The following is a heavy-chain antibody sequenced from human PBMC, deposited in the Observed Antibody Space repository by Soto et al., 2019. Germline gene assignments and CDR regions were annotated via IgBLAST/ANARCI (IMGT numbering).Heavy chain of an antibody. CDR1: GYTVTRYA. V-gene: IGHV1-18*01. D-gene: IGHD5-12*01. CDR3: ARGGEGYNFGAVY. J-gene: IGHJ4*02. CDR2: INTKTGNP. Sequence: AXVKISCKASGYTVTRYAMTWVRQAPGQGLEWMGWINTKTGNPTYAQGRVTITADESTNSGYMELRSLRSDDTAVYYCARGGEGYNFGAVYWGQGTPVTVSS.